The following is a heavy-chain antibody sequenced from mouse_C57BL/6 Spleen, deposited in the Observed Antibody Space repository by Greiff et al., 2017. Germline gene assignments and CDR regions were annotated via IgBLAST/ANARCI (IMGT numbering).Heavy chain of an antibody. D-gene: IGHD2-4*01. J-gene: IGHJ2*01. CDR2: IHPNSGST. CDR3: ARAPYYDYGFDY. Sequence: QVQLQQPGAELVKPGASVKLSCKASGYTFTSYWMHWVKQRPGQGLEWIGMIHPNSGSTNYNEKFKSKATLTVGKSSSTAYMQLSSLTSEDSAVYYCARAPYYDYGFDYWGQGTTLTVSS. CDR1: GYTFTSYW. V-gene: IGHV1-64*01.